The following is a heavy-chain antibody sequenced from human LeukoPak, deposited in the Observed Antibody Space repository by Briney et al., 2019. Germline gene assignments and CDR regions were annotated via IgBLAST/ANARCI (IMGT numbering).Heavy chain of an antibody. CDR2: IYYSGST. CDR3: ARRWGYSYNWFDP. CDR1: GGSISSSSYY. Sequence: SETLSLTCTVSGGSISSSSYYWGWIRQPPGKGLEWIGSIYYSGSTYYNPSLKSRVTISVDTSKNRFSLKLSSVTAADTAVYYCARRWGYSYNWFDPWGQGTLVTVSS. J-gene: IGHJ5*02. V-gene: IGHV4-39*01. D-gene: IGHD5-18*01.